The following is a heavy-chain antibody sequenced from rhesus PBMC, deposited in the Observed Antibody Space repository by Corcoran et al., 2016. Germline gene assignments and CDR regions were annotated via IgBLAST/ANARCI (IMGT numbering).Heavy chain of an antibody. CDR3: ARGRYCSSTYCSSPFDY. D-gene: IGHD2-15*01. CDR2: ISGSSGST. Sequence: QVQLKASGPGLVQPSETLSLPCAVSGGYLISSTWWRWLRQPQGKGLEWMGYISGSSGSTYYNPSLKSRVTISTDTSKNQFSLKLSSVTAADTAVYYCARGRYCSSTYCSSPFDYWGQGVLVTVSS. J-gene: IGHJ4*01. CDR1: GGYLISSTW. V-gene: IGHV4-65*01.